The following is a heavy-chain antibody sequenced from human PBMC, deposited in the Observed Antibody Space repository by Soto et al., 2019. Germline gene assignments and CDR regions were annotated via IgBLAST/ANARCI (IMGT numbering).Heavy chain of an antibody. J-gene: IGHJ6*03. Sequence: GGSLRLSCAASGFTFSSYWMSWVRQDPGKGLEWVANIKQDGSEKYYVDSVKGRFTISRDNAKNSLYLQMNSLRAEDTAVYYCASSPAYCSSTSCYAGVESYYYYYYMDVWGKGTTVTVSS. CDR1: GFTFSSYW. CDR2: IKQDGSEK. V-gene: IGHV3-7*01. D-gene: IGHD2-2*01. CDR3: ASSPAYCSSTSCYAGVESYYYYYYMDV.